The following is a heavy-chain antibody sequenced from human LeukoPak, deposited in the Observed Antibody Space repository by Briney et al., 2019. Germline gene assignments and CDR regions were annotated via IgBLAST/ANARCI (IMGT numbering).Heavy chain of an antibody. CDR1: GFTFTNTW. CDR3: ATEGGSGSYYGDDAFDM. V-gene: IGHV3-15*01. D-gene: IGHD3-10*01. CDR2: VKSKADDGTT. J-gene: IGHJ3*02. Sequence: PGGSLRLSCEASGFTFTNTWMSWVRQAPGKGLEWVGRVKSKADDGTTDYAAPVRGRFTISRDDSKNTLSLQMNSLKTEDTAVYYCATEGGSGSYYGDDAFDMWGQGTMVTVSS.